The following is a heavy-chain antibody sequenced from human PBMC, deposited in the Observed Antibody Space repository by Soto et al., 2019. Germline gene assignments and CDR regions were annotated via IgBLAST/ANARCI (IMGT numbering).Heavy chain of an antibody. CDR2: IIPIYGTA. CDR1: GGTFSSYA. CDR3: AFGYYYYYGMDV. V-gene: IGHV1-69*06. J-gene: IGHJ6*02. D-gene: IGHD3-10*01. Sequence: SVKVSCKASGGTFSSYAISWVRQAPGQGLEWMGWIIPIYGTANYAQKFQGRVTITGDRSMSTAYMELSSLRSEDTAMYYCAFGYYYYYGMDVWGQGTTVTVSS.